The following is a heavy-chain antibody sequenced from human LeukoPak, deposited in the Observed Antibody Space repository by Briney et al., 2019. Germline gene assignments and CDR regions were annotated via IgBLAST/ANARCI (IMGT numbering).Heavy chain of an antibody. J-gene: IGHJ5*02. CDR3: ARGSIFGVVRNWFDP. CDR2: IYYSGST. Sequence: SETLSLTCTVSGGSISSSSYYWGWIRQPPGKGLEWIGSIYYSGSTYYNPSLKSRVTISVDRSKNQFSLKLSSVTAADTAVYYCARGSIFGVVRNWFDPWGQGTLVTVSS. V-gene: IGHV4-39*07. D-gene: IGHD3-3*01. CDR1: GGSISSSSYY.